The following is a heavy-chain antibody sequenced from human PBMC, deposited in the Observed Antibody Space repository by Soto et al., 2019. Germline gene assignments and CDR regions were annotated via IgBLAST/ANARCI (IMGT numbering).Heavy chain of an antibody. CDR1: GDSISSGDSC. CDR2: IYHGGST. V-gene: IGHV4-30-4*01. Sequence: QVQLQESGPGLVRPSQTLSLTCTVSGDSISSGDSCWSWIRQPPDKALEWIGHIYHGGSTYNNPSPKGQSTIAVDPSKTQFSLELSAVRAADTAVYYCGRGPSGDKVDYWGQGTLVTVSS. D-gene: IGHD7-27*01. CDR3: GRGPSGDKVDY. J-gene: IGHJ4*02.